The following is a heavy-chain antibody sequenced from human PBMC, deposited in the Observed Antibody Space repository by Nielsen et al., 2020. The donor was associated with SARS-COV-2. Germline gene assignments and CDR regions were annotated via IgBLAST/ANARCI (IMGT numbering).Heavy chain of an antibody. J-gene: IGHJ6*02. CDR3: ARGGCSITSCYLGMDV. Sequence: GGSLRLSCAASGFTFSSYAMSWVRQAPGKGLEWVSAISGSGGSTYYADSVKGRFTISRDNSKNTLYLQMNSLRAEDTAVYYCARGGCSITSCYLGMDVWGQGTTVTVSS. V-gene: IGHV3-23*01. D-gene: IGHD2-2*01. CDR1: GFTFSSYA. CDR2: ISGSGGST.